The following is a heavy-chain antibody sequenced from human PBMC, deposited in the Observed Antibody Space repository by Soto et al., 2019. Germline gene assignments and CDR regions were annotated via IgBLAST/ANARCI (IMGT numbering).Heavy chain of an antibody. Sequence: QVQLQQWGAGLLKPSETLSLTCAVYGGSFSGYYWSWIRQPPGKGLEWLGVINHSGSTNYNPTLTVGVHRSVGTSTNQFYLTLSAVTAADTAVYYCARGGDIVLMVYALYGMDVWGQGTTVTVAS. D-gene: IGHD2-8*01. V-gene: IGHV4-34*01. J-gene: IGHJ6*02. CDR2: INHSGST. CDR1: GGSFSGYY. CDR3: ARGGDIVLMVYALYGMDV.